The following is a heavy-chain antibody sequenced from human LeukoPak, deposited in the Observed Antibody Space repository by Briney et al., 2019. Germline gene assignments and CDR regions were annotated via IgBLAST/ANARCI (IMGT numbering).Heavy chain of an antibody. CDR1: GFTFSSYA. D-gene: IGHD6-13*01. CDR3: AKGGGSSWFDY. Sequence: GRSLRLSCAASGFTFSSYAMHWVRQAPGKGLEWVAVISYDGSNKYYADSVKGRFTISRDNSKNTLYLQMNSLRAEDTAVYYCAKGGGSSWFDYWGLGTLVTVSS. CDR2: ISYDGSNK. V-gene: IGHV3-30*04. J-gene: IGHJ4*02.